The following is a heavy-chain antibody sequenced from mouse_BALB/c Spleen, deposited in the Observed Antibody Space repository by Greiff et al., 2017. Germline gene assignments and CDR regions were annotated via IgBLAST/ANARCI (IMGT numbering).Heavy chain of an antibody. J-gene: IGHJ3*01. D-gene: IGHD1-3*01. V-gene: IGHV5-6-3*01. CDR2: INSNGGST. Sequence: EVHLVESGGGLVQPGGSLKLSCAASGFTFSSYGMSWVRQTPDKRLELVATINSNGGSTYYPDSVKGRFTISRDNAKNTLYLQMSSLKSEDTAMYYCARGTRFAYWGQGTLVTVSA. CDR3: ARGTRFAY. CDR1: GFTFSSYG.